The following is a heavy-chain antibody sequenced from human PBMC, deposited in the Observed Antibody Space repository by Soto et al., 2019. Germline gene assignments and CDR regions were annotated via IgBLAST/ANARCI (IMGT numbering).Heavy chain of an antibody. CDR3: ARQGDILTGYYNPFWVSLDY. CDR2: IYYSGST. Sequence: SETLSLTCTVSGGSISSSSYYWGWIRQPPGKGLEWIGSIYYSGSTYYNPSLKSRVTISVDTSKNQFSLKLSSVTAADTAVYYCARQGDILTGYYNPFWVSLDYWGQGTLVTVSS. J-gene: IGHJ4*02. CDR1: GGSISSSSYY. V-gene: IGHV4-39*01. D-gene: IGHD3-9*01.